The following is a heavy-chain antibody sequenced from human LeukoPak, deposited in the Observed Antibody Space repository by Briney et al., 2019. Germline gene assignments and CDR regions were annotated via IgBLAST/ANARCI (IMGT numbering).Heavy chain of an antibody. CDR3: ARYTANTAGYSFDF. CDR1: GYSISSGYY. V-gene: IGHV4-38-2*02. CDR2: IHHSEVT. D-gene: IGHD3-22*01. J-gene: IGHJ4*02. Sequence: SETLSLTCTVSGYSISSGYYWSCIRPPPGKGLEWIATIHHSEVTYYNPSLKSRVTMSVDTSKNHFSLKLVSVTSASAAVYYCARYTANTAGYSFDFWGQGALVTVSS.